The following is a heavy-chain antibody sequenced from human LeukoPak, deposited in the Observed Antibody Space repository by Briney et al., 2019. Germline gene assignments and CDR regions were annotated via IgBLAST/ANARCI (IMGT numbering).Heavy chain of an antibody. Sequence: GGSLRLSCAASGFTFSTYSMNWVRQTPGKGLEWVSYISSGSSTIYYADSVKGRFTISRDNAKNSLYLQMNSLRVEDTAVYYCARDPYYYDSSGRALGYWGQGTLVTVSS. CDR2: ISSGSSTI. J-gene: IGHJ4*02. V-gene: IGHV3-48*04. D-gene: IGHD3-22*01. CDR3: ARDPYYYDSSGRALGY. CDR1: GFTFSTYS.